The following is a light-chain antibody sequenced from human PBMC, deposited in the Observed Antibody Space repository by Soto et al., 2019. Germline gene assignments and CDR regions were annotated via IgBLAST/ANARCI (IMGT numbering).Light chain of an antibody. Sequence: QSALTQPASVSGSPGQPITISCTGTSSDVGTYNLVSWYQQHPGKVPKFLIYEGSKRPSGVSNRFSGSKSGNTASLTISGLQAEDEADYYCCSYAGSSLYVFGTGTKVTVL. V-gene: IGLV2-23*01. CDR2: EGS. CDR3: CSYAGSSLYV. CDR1: SSDVGTYNL. J-gene: IGLJ1*01.